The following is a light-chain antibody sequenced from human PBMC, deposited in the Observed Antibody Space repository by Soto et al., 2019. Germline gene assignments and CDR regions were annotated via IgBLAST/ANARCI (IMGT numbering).Light chain of an antibody. J-gene: IGKJ1*01. CDR1: QSFSTW. CDR2: KAS. V-gene: IGKV1-5*03. Sequence: DIQMTQSPSSLSASVGDRVTITCRASQSFSTWLAWYQQKPGKAPNLLIYKASSLESGVPSRFSGSGSGTEVTLTISSLQPDDSATYYCQQYNSPPWTFGQGTRVEIK. CDR3: QQYNSPPWT.